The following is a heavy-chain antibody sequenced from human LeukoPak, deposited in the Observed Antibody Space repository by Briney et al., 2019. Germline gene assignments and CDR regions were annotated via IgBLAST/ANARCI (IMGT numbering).Heavy chain of an antibody. CDR1: GGXFSGYY. Sequence: PSETLSLTCAVYGGXFSGYYWSWIRQPPGKGLEWIGEINHSGSTNYNPSLKSRVTISVDTTKNQFSLKLSAVTAADTAVYYCASLEFADPWGQGTLVTVSS. CDR3: ASLEFADP. CDR2: INHSGST. V-gene: IGHV4-34*01. D-gene: IGHD3-10*01. J-gene: IGHJ5*02.